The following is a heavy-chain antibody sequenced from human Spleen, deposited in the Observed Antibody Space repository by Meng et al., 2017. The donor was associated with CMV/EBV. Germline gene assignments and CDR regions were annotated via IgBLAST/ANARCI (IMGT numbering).Heavy chain of an antibody. Sequence: GGSLRLSCAASGFTFSDYWLTWVRQAPGKGLEWVANIKQNGGDKYYVDSVKGRFTISRDNAKNSLSLQMNSLRAEDTAVYYSARDRGAARLDYITDVWGRGTKVTVSS. CDR2: IKQNGGDK. J-gene: IGHJ6*02. V-gene: IGHV3-7*01. CDR1: GFTFSDYW. CDR3: ARDRGAARLDYITDV. D-gene: IGHD6-6*01.